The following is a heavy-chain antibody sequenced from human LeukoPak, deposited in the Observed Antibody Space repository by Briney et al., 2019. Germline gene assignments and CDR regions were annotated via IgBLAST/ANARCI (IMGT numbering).Heavy chain of an antibody. CDR2: IKQDGTEK. D-gene: IGHD1-26*01. Sequence: GGSLRLSCAASGFTFSSYWMSWVRQAPGKGLEWLANIKQDGTEKNYLNSVKGRFTISRDSAKNSLYLQMNSLRAEDTAVYYCARDYSGWGQGTLVTVSS. CDR1: GFTFSSYW. J-gene: IGHJ4*02. CDR3: ARDYSG. V-gene: IGHV3-7*01.